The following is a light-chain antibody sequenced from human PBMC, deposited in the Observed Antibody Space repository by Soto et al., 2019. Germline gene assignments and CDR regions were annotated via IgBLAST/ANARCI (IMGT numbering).Light chain of an antibody. V-gene: IGLV2-11*01. CDR2: DVY. J-gene: IGLJ1*01. CDR1: SSDVGAYNY. CDR3: CSYSGTHSFV. Sequence: SPPTRSRSVCGSPGQSLHISCIGTSSDVGAYNYVSWYQQLPGRAPKFIIYDVYKRPSGVPDRFSGYKSDNTASLTISGLQAEDEADYYCCSYSGTHSFVSGNGTKV.